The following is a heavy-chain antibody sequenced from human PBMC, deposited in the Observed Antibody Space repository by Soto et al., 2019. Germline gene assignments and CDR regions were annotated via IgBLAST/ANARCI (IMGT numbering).Heavy chain of an antibody. Sequence: GGSPRLSCAASGFTLGSYAMGWVRQAPGKGLEWVSGIKSSGGGTYSADSVKGRFTISRDNSKNTLSLQMNSLRADDTAVYYCSRALGSLDPFDFSGQRTSVTVSS. D-gene: IGHD3-3*01. V-gene: IGHV3-23*01. CDR1: GFTLGSYA. CDR3: SRALGSLDPFDF. CDR2: IKSSGGGT. J-gene: IGHJ4*02.